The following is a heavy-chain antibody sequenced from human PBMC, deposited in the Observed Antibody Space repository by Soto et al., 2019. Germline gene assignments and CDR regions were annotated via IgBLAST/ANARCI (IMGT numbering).Heavy chain of an antibody. CDR3: AAGSGTHYSVATGFDF. J-gene: IGHJ4*02. CDR1: GASISSGAYY. D-gene: IGHD3-10*01. Sequence: QVQLQESGPGLVKPSQTLSLTCTVSGASISSGAYYWSWIRQQPGKGLEWVGYIYYTGNSYYNPSLKSRISLSIDTSNNRFSHRFSSLTAADPAVYYCAAGSGTHYSVATGFDFWGLGTLVTVSP. V-gene: IGHV4-31*03. CDR2: IYYTGNS.